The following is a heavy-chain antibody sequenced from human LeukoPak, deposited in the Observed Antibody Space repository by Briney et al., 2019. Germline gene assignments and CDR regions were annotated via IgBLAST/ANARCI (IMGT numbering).Heavy chain of an antibody. D-gene: IGHD1/OR15-1a*01. V-gene: IGHV3-48*01. Sequence: PGGSLRLSCAASGFTFSSYSMNWVRQAPGKGLEWVSYISSSSSTIYYADSVKGRFTISRDNAKNLLYLQMNSLRAEDTAVYYCARVAPQQEQLTYYFDYWGQGTLVTVSS. CDR3: ARVAPQQEQLTYYFDY. CDR1: GFTFSSYS. J-gene: IGHJ4*02. CDR2: ISSSSSTI.